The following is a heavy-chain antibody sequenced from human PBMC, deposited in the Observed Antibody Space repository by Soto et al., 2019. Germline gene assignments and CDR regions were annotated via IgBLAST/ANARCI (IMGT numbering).Heavy chain of an antibody. Sequence: QVQLVQSGAEVKKPGSSVKVSCKASGGTFSSYAISWVRQAPGQGLEWMGGVIPIFGTANYAQKIQGRVTIPGDESTSTAYMEQSSLRSEDTAVYYCARRERTHSGDYLFDYWGQGTLVTVSS. V-gene: IGHV1-69*01. CDR3: ARRERTHSGDYLFDY. CDR2: VIPIFGTA. CDR1: GGTFSSYA. J-gene: IGHJ4*02. D-gene: IGHD4-17*01.